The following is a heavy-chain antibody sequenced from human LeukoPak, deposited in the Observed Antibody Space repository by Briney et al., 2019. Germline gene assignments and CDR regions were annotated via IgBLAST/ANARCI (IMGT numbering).Heavy chain of an antibody. CDR3: ARDGSNFYFDY. CDR1: GFIVSSNR. CDR2: IYINAGTT. Sequence: PGGSLRLSCAASGFIVSSNRMNWVRQTPGKGLEWVSIIYINAGTTHYADSVKGRFIISRDNSENTVYLQMNNLRADDSAVYYCARDGSNFYFDYWGQGALVTVSS. D-gene: IGHD5-24*01. V-gene: IGHV3-66*01. J-gene: IGHJ4*02.